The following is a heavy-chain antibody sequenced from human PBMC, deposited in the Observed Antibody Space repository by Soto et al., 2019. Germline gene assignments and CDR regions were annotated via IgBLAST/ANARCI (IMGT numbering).Heavy chain of an antibody. CDR2: IIPILGIA. V-gene: IGHV1-69*04. D-gene: IGHD1-26*01. CDR3: ARAPSGSYYFDY. J-gene: IGHJ4*02. CDR1: GGTFSSYA. Sequence: ASVKVSCKASGGTFSSYAISWVRQAPGQGLEWMGRIIPILGIANYAQKFQGRVTITADKSTSTAYMELSSLRSEDTAVYYCARAPSGSYYFDYWGQGTLVTVSS.